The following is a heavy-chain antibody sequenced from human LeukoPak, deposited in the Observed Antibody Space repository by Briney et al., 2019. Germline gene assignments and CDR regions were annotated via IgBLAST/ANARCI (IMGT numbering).Heavy chain of an antibody. CDR2: INGDGSFT. V-gene: IGHV3-74*01. CDR1: GFTFSRYW. Sequence: PGGFLRLSCEASGFTFSRYWMHWVRQAPGEGLVWVSRINGDGSFTNYADSVKGRFTISRDNAKNALYLQMNSLRDEDAAVYYCSRDSIEDNYGDYVGDCWGQGTLVTVSS. D-gene: IGHD4-17*01. J-gene: IGHJ4*02. CDR3: SRDSIEDNYGDYVGDC.